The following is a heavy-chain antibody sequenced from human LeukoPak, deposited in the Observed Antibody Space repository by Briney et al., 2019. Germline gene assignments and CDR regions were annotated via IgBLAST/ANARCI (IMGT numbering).Heavy chain of an antibody. Sequence: SETLSLTCTVSGGSISSSSYYWGWIRQPPGKGLEWIGSIYYSGSTYYNPSLKSRVTISVDTSKNQFSLKLSSVTAADTAVYYCARATIVGAGGDFDYWGQGTLVTVSS. V-gene: IGHV4-39*07. D-gene: IGHD1-26*01. CDR3: ARATIVGAGGDFDY. CDR2: IYYSGST. CDR1: GGSISSSSYY. J-gene: IGHJ4*02.